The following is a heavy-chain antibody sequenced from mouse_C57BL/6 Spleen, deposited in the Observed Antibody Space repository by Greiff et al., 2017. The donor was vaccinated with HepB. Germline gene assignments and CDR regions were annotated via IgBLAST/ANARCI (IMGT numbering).Heavy chain of an antibody. CDR3: ASTVITTVVARDY. D-gene: IGHD1-1*01. V-gene: IGHV14-3*01. J-gene: IGHJ2*01. Sequence: EVQLQQSVAELVRPGASVKLSCTASGFNIKNTYMHWVKQRPEQGLEWIGRIDPANGNTKYAPKFQGKATITADTSSNTAYLQLSSLTSEDTAIYYCASTVITTVVARDYWGQGTTLTVSS. CDR1: GFNIKNTY. CDR2: IDPANGNT.